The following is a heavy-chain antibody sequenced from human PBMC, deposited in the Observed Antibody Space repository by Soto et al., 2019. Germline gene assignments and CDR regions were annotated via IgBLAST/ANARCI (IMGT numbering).Heavy chain of an antibody. D-gene: IGHD6-19*01. CDR2: ISGSGGST. Sequence: GGSLRLSCAASGFTFSSYAMIWVRQAPGKGLEWVSAISGSGGSTYYADSVKGRFTISRDNSKNTLYLQMNSLRAEDTAVYYCAKYTKAVAGPIYYYYGMDVWAKGPRSPSP. CDR3: AKYTKAVAGPIYYYYGMDV. CDR1: GFTFSSYA. J-gene: IGHJ6*02. V-gene: IGHV3-23*01.